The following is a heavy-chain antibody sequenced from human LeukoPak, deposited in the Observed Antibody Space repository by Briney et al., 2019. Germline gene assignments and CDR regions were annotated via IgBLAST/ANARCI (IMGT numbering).Heavy chain of an antibody. CDR3: ARGYYLPKTAEVGTTALFDY. Sequence: SQTLSLTCTVSGGSISSGDYYWSWIRQPPGKGLEWIGYIYYSGSTYYNPSLKSRVTISVDTSKNQFSLKLSSVTAADTAVYYCARGYYLPKTAEVGTTALFDYWGQGTLVTVSS. D-gene: IGHD1-1*01. V-gene: IGHV4-30-4*01. CDR2: IYYSGST. J-gene: IGHJ4*02. CDR1: GGSISSGDYY.